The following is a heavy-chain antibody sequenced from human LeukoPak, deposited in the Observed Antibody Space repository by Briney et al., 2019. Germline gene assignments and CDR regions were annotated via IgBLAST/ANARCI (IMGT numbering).Heavy chain of an antibody. CDR1: GGSFSSYY. Sequence: PSETLSLTCALYGGSFSSYYWNWIRQTPGKGLEWIAEINHSGGTNYNPSFKSRVTISVDRSKNQFSLKLNSVTAADTAVYYCALFEVIVGSTQDFWGQGTLVTVSS. J-gene: IGHJ4*02. V-gene: IGHV4-34*01. D-gene: IGHD2-15*01. CDR3: ALFEVIVGSTQDF. CDR2: INHSGGT.